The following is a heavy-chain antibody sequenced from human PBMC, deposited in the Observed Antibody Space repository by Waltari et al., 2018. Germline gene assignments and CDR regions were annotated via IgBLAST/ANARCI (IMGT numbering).Heavy chain of an antibody. J-gene: IGHJ4*02. CDR3: ARWDAPGRYFGD. Sequence: QVQLQESGPGRVKLSETLSLTCSARGGSIRCYFWNWIRQAPGKVLQWIGYIHHSGNTKCNPSLKSRLTMAVDTSKSQFSLRLTSVSATDTAVYYCARWDAPGRYFGDWGQGTPVTVSS. CDR2: IHHSGNT. CDR1: GGSIRCYF. D-gene: IGHD1-20*01. V-gene: IGHV4-59*08.